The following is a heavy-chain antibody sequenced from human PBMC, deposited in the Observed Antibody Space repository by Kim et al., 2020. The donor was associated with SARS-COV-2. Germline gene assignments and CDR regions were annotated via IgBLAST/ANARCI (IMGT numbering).Heavy chain of an antibody. CDR2: IFYTGNA. V-gene: IGHV4-39*02. J-gene: IGHJ4*02. CDR3: ARLRFCATTSCSTFDI. Sequence: SETLSLTCTVSGDSIRDGRFYWGWVRQAPGKGLEWIGSIFYTGNANYNLSLKSRVTISIDTSKNHFSLKVTSVTAADTAVYYCARLRFCATTSCSTFDIWGQGTLGTVS. CDR1: GDSIRDGRFY. D-gene: IGHD2-2*01.